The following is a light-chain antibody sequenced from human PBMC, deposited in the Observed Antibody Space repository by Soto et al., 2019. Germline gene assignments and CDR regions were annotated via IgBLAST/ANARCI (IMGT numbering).Light chain of an antibody. CDR1: SSDVGGYNY. V-gene: IGLV2-14*01. J-gene: IGLJ1*01. CDR3: SSYTSSSTLV. CDR2: DVS. Sequence: QSALTQPASVSGSPGQSITISCTGTSSDVGGYNYVSWYQQHPGKAPKLMIYDVSNRPSGVSNRFSGSKSGNTASLTISGLQAEDDAYYYCSSYTSSSTLVFGTGTKLTVL.